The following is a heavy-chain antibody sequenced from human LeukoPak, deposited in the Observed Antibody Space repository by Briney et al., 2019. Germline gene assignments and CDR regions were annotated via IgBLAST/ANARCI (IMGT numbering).Heavy chain of an antibody. V-gene: IGHV3-23*01. J-gene: IGHJ2*01. D-gene: IGHD1-1*01. CDR3: AEWNSVYWYFDL. CDR1: GFTFSKYA. Sequence: TGGSLRLSCAASGFTFSKYAMSWVRQVPEKGLEWVSGISGSGGSTYYADSVKGRFTISRDNSKNTLHLQMNSLRAEDTALYYCAEWNSVYWYFDLWGRGTLVTVSS. CDR2: ISGSGGST.